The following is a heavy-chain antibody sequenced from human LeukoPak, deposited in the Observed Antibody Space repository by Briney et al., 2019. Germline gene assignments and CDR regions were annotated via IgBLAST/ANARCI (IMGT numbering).Heavy chain of an antibody. V-gene: IGHV3-21*01. Sequence: GGSLRLSCAASGLTFSSYSMNWVRQAPGKGLEWVSSISSSSSYIYYADSVKGRFTISRDNAKNSLYLQMNSLRAEDTAVYYCARGFSSGWYNYWGQGTLVTVSS. CDR2: ISSSSSYI. CDR3: ARGFSSGWYNY. J-gene: IGHJ4*02. CDR1: GLTFSSYS. D-gene: IGHD6-19*01.